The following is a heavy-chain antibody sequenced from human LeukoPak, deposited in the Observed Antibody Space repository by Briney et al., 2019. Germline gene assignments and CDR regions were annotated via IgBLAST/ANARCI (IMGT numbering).Heavy chain of an antibody. J-gene: IGHJ6*03. Sequence: GGSLRLSCAASGFTFSSYGMHWVRQAPGKGLEWVAFIRYDGSNKYYADSVKGRFTISRDNSKNTLYLQMKSLRAEGTAVYYCAKGGGYEAQYYYYYLDVWGKGTTVTISS. CDR3: AKGGGYEAQYYYYYLDV. CDR1: GFTFSSYG. D-gene: IGHD5-12*01. V-gene: IGHV3-30*02. CDR2: IRYDGSNK.